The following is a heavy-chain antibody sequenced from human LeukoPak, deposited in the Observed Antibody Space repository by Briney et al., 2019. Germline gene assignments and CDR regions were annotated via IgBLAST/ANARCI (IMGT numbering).Heavy chain of an antibody. CDR1: GGSISSYY. J-gene: IGHJ4*02. CDR3: AREDQRYYGSGNFDY. Sequence: KTSETLSLTCTVSGGSISSYYWSWIRQPPGKGLEWIGYIYYSGSTNYNPSLKSRVTISVDTSKNQFSLKLSSVTAADTAVYYCAREDQRYYGSGNFDYWGQGTLVTVSS. V-gene: IGHV4-59*12. D-gene: IGHD3-10*01. CDR2: IYYSGST.